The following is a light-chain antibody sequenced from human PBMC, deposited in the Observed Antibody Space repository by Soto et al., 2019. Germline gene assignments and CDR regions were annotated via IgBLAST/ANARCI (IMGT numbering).Light chain of an antibody. J-gene: IGKJ1*01. CDR2: KAS. CDR3: QQYNSYSWT. Sequence: DIQMTQSPSTLSASVGDRVTITCRASQSISSWVAWYQQKPGKAPKFLIYKASRLESGVPSRFSGSGSGTEFTLTISSLQPDDFATYYCQQYNSYSWTFGQGTKVEIK. V-gene: IGKV1-5*03. CDR1: QSISSW.